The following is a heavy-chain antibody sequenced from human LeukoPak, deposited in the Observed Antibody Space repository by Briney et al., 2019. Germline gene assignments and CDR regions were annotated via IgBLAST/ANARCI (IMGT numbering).Heavy chain of an antibody. V-gene: IGHV3-21*01. D-gene: IGHD4-17*01. Sequence: KPGGSLRLSCAASGFTFSSYSMNWVRQAPGKGLEWVSYISSTSSYIYYADSVKGRFTISRDDAKNSLYLQMNSLRAEDTAVYYCARERGYGDYNFGYWGQGALVTVSS. CDR1: GFTFSSYS. J-gene: IGHJ4*02. CDR2: ISSTSSYI. CDR3: ARERGYGDYNFGY.